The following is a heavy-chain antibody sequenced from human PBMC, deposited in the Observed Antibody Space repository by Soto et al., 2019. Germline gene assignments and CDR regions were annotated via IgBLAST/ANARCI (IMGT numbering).Heavy chain of an antibody. D-gene: IGHD2-2*01. CDR1: GYTFTSYG. CDR3: ARGIVVVPAAMNRYYYYMDV. V-gene: IGHV1-18*01. J-gene: IGHJ6*03. CDR2: ISAYNGNT. Sequence: ASVKVSCKASGYTFTSYGISWVRQAPGQGLEWMGWISAYNGNTNYAQKLQGRVTMTTDTSTSTAYMELRSLRSDDTAVYYCARGIVVVPAAMNRYYYYMDVWGKGTTVTVSS.